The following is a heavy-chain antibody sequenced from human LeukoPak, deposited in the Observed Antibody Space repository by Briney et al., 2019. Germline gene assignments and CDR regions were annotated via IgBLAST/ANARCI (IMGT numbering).Heavy chain of an antibody. CDR3: ARDTYSRLDY. J-gene: IGHJ4*02. V-gene: IGHV3-48*01. D-gene: IGHD6-13*01. Sequence: GGSLRLSCAASGFSFSVYSMTWVRQAPGKGLEWLSYISGSSSPIYYADSVKGRFTISRDNAKISLYLQMNSLRVEDTAVYYCARDTYSRLDYWGQGTLVTVSS. CDR1: GFSFSVYS. CDR2: ISGSSSPI.